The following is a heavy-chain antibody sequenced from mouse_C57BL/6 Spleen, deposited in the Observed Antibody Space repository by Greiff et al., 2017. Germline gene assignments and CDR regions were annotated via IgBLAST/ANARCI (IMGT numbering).Heavy chain of an antibody. CDR3: ARTHYGSSLWFAY. CDR1: GYSFTDYN. Sequence: VQLQQSGPELVKPGASVKISCKASGYSFTDYNMNWVKQSNGKSLEWIGEINPSTGGTSYNQKFKGKATLTVDKSSSTAYMQLKSLTSEDSAVYYCARTHYGSSLWFAYWGQGTLVTVSA. V-gene: IGHV1-43*01. CDR2: INPSTGGT. D-gene: IGHD1-1*01. J-gene: IGHJ3*01.